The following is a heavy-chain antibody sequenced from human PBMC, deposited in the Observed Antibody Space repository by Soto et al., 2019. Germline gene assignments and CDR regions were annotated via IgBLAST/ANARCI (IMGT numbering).Heavy chain of an antibody. CDR3: ARDYLTGYPYYHYYYGMDV. J-gene: IGHJ6*02. V-gene: IGHV1-2*04. CDR1: GYTFTGYY. D-gene: IGHD3-9*01. CDR2: INPNSGGT. Sequence: ASVKVSCKASGYTFTGYYMHWVRQAPGQGLEWMGWINPNSGGTNYAQKFQGWVTMTRDTSISTAYMELSRLRSDDTAVYYCARDYLTGYPYYHYYYGMDVWGQGTTVTVSS.